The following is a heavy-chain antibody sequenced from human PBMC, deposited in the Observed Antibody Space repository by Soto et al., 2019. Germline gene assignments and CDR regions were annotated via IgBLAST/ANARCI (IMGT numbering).Heavy chain of an antibody. CDR3: ARDWYSSSSVQINWFDP. Sequence: WGSLRLSCAASGFTFSSYAMSWVRQAPGKGLEWVAVIRDSGGSKYYADSVKGRFTISRDNSKNTLYLQMNSLRAEETAVYYCARDWYSSSSVQINWFDPWGQGTLVTVSS. CDR2: IRDSGGSK. J-gene: IGHJ5*02. D-gene: IGHD6-13*01. V-gene: IGHV3-23*01. CDR1: GFTFSSYA.